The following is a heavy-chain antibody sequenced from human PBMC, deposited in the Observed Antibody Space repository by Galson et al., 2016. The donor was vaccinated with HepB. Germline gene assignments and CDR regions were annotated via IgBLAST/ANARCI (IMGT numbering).Heavy chain of an antibody. J-gene: IGHJ4*02. CDR2: IYYTGRT. D-gene: IGHD2/OR15-2a*01. CDR1: GGSISSENSY. Sequence: TLSLTCTVSGGSISSENSYWSWIRQYPGKGLEWFGFIYYTGRTYYNPSLKSRVTMSVDMSKNQFSLNLRSVTAADTAVYYCARWHFSAGDYWGQGILVTVSS. V-gene: IGHV4-31*03. CDR3: ARWHFSAGDY.